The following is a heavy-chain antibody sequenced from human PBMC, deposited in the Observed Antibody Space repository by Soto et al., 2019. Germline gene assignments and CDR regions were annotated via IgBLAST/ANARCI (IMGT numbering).Heavy chain of an antibody. Sequence: QVQLVESGGGLVKPGGSLRLSCAASGFTFSDYYMSWIRQALGKGLEWVSYISSSSSYTNYADSVKGRFTISRDNAKNSLYLQMNSLRAEDTAVYYCARSLDYGDYVFDYWGQGTLVTVSS. D-gene: IGHD4-17*01. V-gene: IGHV3-11*06. CDR1: GFTFSDYY. J-gene: IGHJ4*02. CDR3: ARSLDYGDYVFDY. CDR2: ISSSSSYT.